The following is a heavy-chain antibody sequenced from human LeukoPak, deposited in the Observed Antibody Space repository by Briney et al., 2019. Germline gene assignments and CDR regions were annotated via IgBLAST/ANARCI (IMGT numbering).Heavy chain of an antibody. V-gene: IGHV1-18*01. CDR2: TSDHNGNT. Sequence: ASVKVSCKASGYTFTSYGISWVRQAPGQGLEWMGRTSDHNGNTNYAQKFQGRVTMTTDTSTRTAYMELRSLRSDDTAVYYCARGSITMVRGVIITYGFDMWGQGTMVTVSS. CDR1: GYTFTSYG. D-gene: IGHD3-10*01. CDR3: ARGSITMVRGVIITYGFDM. J-gene: IGHJ3*02.